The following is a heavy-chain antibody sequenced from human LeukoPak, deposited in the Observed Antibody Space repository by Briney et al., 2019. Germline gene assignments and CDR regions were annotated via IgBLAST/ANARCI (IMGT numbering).Heavy chain of an antibody. D-gene: IGHD4-17*01. CDR3: AKDRRRTTVTSFDY. CDR2: ISGSGSST. Sequence: PGGSLRLSCAASGFTFSSYAMCWVRQAPGMGLEWVSAISGSGSSTYYVDSVKGRFTISRDNSKNTLYLQMNNLRAEDTALYYCAKDRRRTTVTSFDYWGQGTLVTVSS. CDR1: GFTFSSYA. J-gene: IGHJ4*02. V-gene: IGHV3-23*01.